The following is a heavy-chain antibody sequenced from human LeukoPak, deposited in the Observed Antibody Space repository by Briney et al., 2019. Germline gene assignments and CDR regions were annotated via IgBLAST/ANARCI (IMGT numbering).Heavy chain of an antibody. CDR3: ARDLVTVTKGFDI. V-gene: IGHV4-59*11. CDR1: GDSFSSHY. CDR2: ISYIGST. Sequence: SETLSLTCAVSGDSFSSHYWTWIRQPPGKGLEWIGYISYIGSTNYNPSLKSRVTISIDTSKSQFSLKLSFVTAADTAVYYCARDLVTVTKGFDIWGQGTMVSVSS. J-gene: IGHJ3*02. D-gene: IGHD4-17*01.